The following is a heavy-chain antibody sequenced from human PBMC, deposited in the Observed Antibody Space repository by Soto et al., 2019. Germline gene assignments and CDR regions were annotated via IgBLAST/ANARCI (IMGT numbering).Heavy chain of an antibody. Sequence: EVQLVESGGGLVKPGGSLRLSCAASGFTFSKAWMSWVRQAPGKGPEWVGRVKSKIDGETTGYAAPVRGRFTISRDDSKNMLYLQMNSLKTEDTALYYCTADVRRSAAWCFDPWGQGTLVTVSS. CDR1: GFTFSKAW. D-gene: IGHD2-8*02. CDR3: TADVRRSAAWCFDP. V-gene: IGHV3-15*01. CDR2: VKSKIDGETT. J-gene: IGHJ5*02.